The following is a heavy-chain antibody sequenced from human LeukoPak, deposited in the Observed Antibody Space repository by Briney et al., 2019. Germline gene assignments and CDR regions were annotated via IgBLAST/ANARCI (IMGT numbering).Heavy chain of an antibody. D-gene: IGHD2-2*01. CDR3: AREDISLGNQLVSSVLAY. Sequence: SETLSLTCTVSGGSISSGSYYWSWIRQPPGKRLEWIGYIFYSGSTNYNPSLKSRVTMSVDTSQNQFSLKLSSVTAADTAVYYCAREDISLGNQLVSSVLAYWGQGTLVTVSS. CDR2: IFYSGST. CDR1: GGSISSGSYY. J-gene: IGHJ4*02. V-gene: IGHV4-61*01.